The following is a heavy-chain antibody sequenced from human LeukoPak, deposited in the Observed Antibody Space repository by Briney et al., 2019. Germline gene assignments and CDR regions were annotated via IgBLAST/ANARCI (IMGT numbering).Heavy chain of an antibody. CDR3: ARSPPYSIAARPGGYYFDY. Sequence: SETLSLTCAVYGGSFSGYYWSWIRQPPGKGLEWIWEINHSGSTNYNPSLKSRVTISVDTSKNQFSLKLSSVTAADTAVYYCARSPPYSIAARPGGYYFDYWGQGTLVTVSS. CDR2: INHSGST. V-gene: IGHV4-34*01. J-gene: IGHJ4*02. CDR1: GGSFSGYY. D-gene: IGHD6-6*01.